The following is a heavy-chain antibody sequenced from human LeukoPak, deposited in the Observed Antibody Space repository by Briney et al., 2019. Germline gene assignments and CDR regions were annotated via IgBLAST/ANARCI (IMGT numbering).Heavy chain of an antibody. CDR3: ARRQRTAFDV. J-gene: IGHJ3*01. V-gene: IGHV3-7*01. Sequence: GGSLRLSCAASGFTFNTYWISWVRQAPGKGLQWVANIKPDGNERYYVDYVKGRFTISRDNARSSLYLQMNSLRVEDTAIYYCARRQRTAFDVWGQGTMVTVSS. CDR2: IKPDGNER. CDR1: GFTFNTYW.